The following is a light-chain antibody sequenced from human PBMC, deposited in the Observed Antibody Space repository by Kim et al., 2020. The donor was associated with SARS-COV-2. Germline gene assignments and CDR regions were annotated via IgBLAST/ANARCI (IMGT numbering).Light chain of an antibody. J-gene: IGKJ4*01. Sequence: APGETAARSCRASQSLGTRLAWYQQKLGQAPRLLIYGASTRATGNSARFTGSGSGTGFALTISSLQSDDFAIYYCQQYNTWRSITFGGGTKVDIK. V-gene: IGKV3-15*01. CDR3: QQYNTWRSIT. CDR2: GAS. CDR1: QSLGTR.